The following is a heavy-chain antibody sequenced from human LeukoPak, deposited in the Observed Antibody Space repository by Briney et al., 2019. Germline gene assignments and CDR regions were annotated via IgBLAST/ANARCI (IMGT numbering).Heavy chain of an antibody. V-gene: IGHV1-46*01. CDR1: GYTFTSYY. D-gene: IGHD1-14*01. J-gene: IGHJ6*03. CDR3: ASSVPQSPPQDYYYMDV. Sequence: ASVKVSCKASGYTFTSYYMHWVRQAPGQGLEWMGIINPSGGSTSYAQKFQGRATMTRDMSTSTVYMELSSLRSEDTAVYYCASSVPQSPPQDYYYMDVWGKGTTVTVSS. CDR2: INPSGGST.